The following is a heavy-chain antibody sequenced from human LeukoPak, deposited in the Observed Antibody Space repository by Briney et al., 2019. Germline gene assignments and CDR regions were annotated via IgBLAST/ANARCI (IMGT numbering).Heavy chain of an antibody. CDR1: GGSISSSSYY. V-gene: IGHV4-39*07. CDR3: ARDRPVSY. Sequence: PSETLSLTCTVSGGSISSSSYYWGWIRQPPGKGLEWIGSIYYSGSTYYNPSLKSRVTISVDTSKNQFSLKLSSVTAADTAVYYCARDRPVSYWGQGTLVTASS. CDR2: IYYSGST. J-gene: IGHJ4*02.